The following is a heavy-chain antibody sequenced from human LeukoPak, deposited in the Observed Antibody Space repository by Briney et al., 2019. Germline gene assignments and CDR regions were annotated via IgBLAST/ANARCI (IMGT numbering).Heavy chain of an antibody. CDR2: IYYSGST. CDR1: GGSISGYY. D-gene: IGHD6-13*01. J-gene: IGHJ4*02. CDR3: ARAYSSSSGRGFDY. V-gene: IGHV4-59*01. Sequence: SETLSLTCTVSGGSISGYYWSWIRQPPGKGLEWIGYIYYSGSTNYNPSLKSRVTISVDTSKNQFPLKLSSVTAADTAVYYCARAYSSSSGRGFDYWGQGTLVTVSS.